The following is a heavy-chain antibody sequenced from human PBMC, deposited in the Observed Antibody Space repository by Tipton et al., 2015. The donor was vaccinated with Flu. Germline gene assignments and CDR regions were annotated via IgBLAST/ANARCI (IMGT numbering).Heavy chain of an antibody. CDR3: ARDSLAARPFSYYYYYGMDV. CDR1: GFTFSSYW. J-gene: IGHJ6*02. D-gene: IGHD6-6*01. V-gene: IGHV3-74*01. Sequence: SLRLSCAASGFTFSSYWMHWVRQAPGKGLVWVSRINSDGSSTSYADSVKGRFTISRDNAKNTLYLQMNSLRAEDTAVYYCARDSLAARPFSYYYYYGMDVWGQGPTVTVSS. CDR2: INSDGSST.